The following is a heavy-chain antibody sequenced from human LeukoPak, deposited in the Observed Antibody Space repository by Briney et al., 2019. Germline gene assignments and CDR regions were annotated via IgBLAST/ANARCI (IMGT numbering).Heavy chain of an antibody. V-gene: IGHV1-69*05. CDR3: ARGYSSSWYVRDAFDI. D-gene: IGHD6-13*01. CDR1: GGTLSSYA. J-gene: IGHJ3*02. Sequence: ASVKVSCKASGGTLSSYAISWVRQAPGQGLEWMGGIIPIFGTANYAQKFQGRVTITTDESTSTAYMELSSLRSEDTAVYYCARGYSSSWYVRDAFDIWGQGTMVTVSS. CDR2: IIPIFGTA.